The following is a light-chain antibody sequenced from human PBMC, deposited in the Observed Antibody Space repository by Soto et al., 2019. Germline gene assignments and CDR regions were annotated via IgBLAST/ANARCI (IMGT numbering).Light chain of an antibody. CDR3: QQSHTART. V-gene: IGKV1-39*01. CDR1: QSISNY. J-gene: IGKJ1*01. Sequence: DIQMTQSPSSLSASVGDRVTITCRASQSISNYLNWYQQKPGKAPKLLIYATSSLQSGVPSRFSGSGSGTDFTLTISSLQPDDFATYYCQQSHTARTFGPGTKVEI. CDR2: ATS.